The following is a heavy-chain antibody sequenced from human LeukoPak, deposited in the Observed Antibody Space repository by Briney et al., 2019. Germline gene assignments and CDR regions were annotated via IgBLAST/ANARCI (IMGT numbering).Heavy chain of an antibody. V-gene: IGHV1-2*02. CDR2: INPNSGGT. J-gene: IGHJ4*02. CDR1: GYTFTGYY. D-gene: IGHD3-22*01. Sequence: ASVKVSCKASGYTFTGYYMHWVRQAPGQGLEWMGWINPNSGGTNYAQKFQGRVTMTRDTPISTAYMELSRLRSDDTAVYYCAREAQYYYDSSGYYIFDYWGQGTLVTVSS. CDR3: AREAQYYYDSSGYYIFDY.